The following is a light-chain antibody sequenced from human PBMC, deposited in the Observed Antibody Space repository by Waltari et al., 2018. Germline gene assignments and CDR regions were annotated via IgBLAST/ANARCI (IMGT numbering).Light chain of an antibody. CDR2: GAS. CDR3: QQYNNWPPTWT. CDR1: QSVSSN. J-gene: IGKJ1*01. V-gene: IGKV3-15*01. Sequence: EIVLTQSPATQSVSPGERATLSCRASQSVSSNLAWYQQKPGQAPRLLIYGASTRATGIPARFSGSGSGTEFTLTISSLQSEDFAVYYCQQYNNWPPTWTFGQGTKVEIK.